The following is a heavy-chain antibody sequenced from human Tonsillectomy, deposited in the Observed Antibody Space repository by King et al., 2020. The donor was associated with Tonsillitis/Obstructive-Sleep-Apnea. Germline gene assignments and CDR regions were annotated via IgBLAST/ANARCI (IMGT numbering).Heavy chain of an antibody. J-gene: IGHJ3*02. V-gene: IGHV1-24*01. CDR1: GSTLTELS. Sequence: VQLVPSGAEVKKPGASVKVSCKVSGSTLTELSMHWVRQAPGKGLEWMGGFYPEDGETIYAQKFQGRVTMTEDTSTDTAYMELSSLRSEDTAVYYCATDHYDSSGYYYQRDAFDIWGQGAMVTVSS. D-gene: IGHD3-22*01. CDR3: ATDHYDSSGYYYQRDAFDI. CDR2: FYPEDGET.